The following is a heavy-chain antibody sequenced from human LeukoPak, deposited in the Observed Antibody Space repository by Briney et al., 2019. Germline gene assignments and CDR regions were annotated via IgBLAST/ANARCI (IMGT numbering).Heavy chain of an antibody. J-gene: IGHJ4*02. V-gene: IGHV1-8*01. CDR3: ARADRSRRPLLEWSTPRGYYFDY. CDR2: MNPNSGNT. D-gene: IGHD3-3*01. Sequence: ASVKVSCKASGYTFTSYDINWVRQATGQGLEWMGWMNPNSGNTGYAQKFQGRVTMTRNTSISTAYMELSSLRSEDTAVYYCARADRSRRPLLEWSTPRGYYFDYWCQGTLVTVSS. CDR1: GYTFTSYD.